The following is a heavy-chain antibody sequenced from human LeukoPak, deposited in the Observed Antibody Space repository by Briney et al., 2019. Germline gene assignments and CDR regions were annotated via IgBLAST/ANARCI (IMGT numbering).Heavy chain of an antibody. Sequence: GGSLRLSCEASRFTFSSYSMNWVRQAPGKGLEWISYISSSSSTIYYADSVKGRFTISRDNAKNSLYLQMNSLRDDDTAVYYCARDVGYCSSTSCYPDYWGQGTLVTVSS. D-gene: IGHD2-2*01. CDR3: ARDVGYCSSTSCYPDY. CDR1: RFTFSSYS. J-gene: IGHJ4*02. V-gene: IGHV3-48*02. CDR2: ISSSSSTI.